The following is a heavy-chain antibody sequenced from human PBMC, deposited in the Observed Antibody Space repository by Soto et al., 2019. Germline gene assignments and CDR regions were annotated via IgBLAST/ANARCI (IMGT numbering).Heavy chain of an antibody. D-gene: IGHD3-10*01. CDR1: GYTFTSYG. CDR2: ISAYNGNT. CDR3: ARGRSLKGGFGELHDY. Sequence: ASVKVSCKASGYTFTSYGISWVRQAPGQGLEWMGWISAYNGNTNYAQKLQGRVTMTTDTSTSTAYMELRSLRSDDTAVYYCARGRSLKGGFGELHDYWGQGTLVTVSS. J-gene: IGHJ4*02. V-gene: IGHV1-18*01.